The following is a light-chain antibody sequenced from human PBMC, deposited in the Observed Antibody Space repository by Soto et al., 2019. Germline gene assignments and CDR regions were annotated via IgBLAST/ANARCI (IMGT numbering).Light chain of an antibody. CDR2: AAS. Sequence: DIQRTQSPSSVSASVGDRVTITCRASQGISSYLAWYQQKPGKAHKLLIYAASTLQSGVQLRFSGSGSGTSFTLTIRSLQPEEFATDYCKPLLSYPIPVGQGTRLEI. V-gene: IGKV1-9*01. CDR3: KPLLSYPIP. J-gene: IGKJ5*01. CDR1: QGISSY.